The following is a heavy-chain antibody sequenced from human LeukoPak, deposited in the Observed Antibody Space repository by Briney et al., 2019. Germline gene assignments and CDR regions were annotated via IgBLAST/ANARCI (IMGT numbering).Heavy chain of an antibody. D-gene: IGHD3-22*01. CDR3: ASQYYYDSSGYFGAFDI. CDR2: IYPGDSDT. Sequence: GESLKISCKGSGYSFTSYWIGWVRQMPGKGLELMGIIYPGDSDTRYSPSFQGQVTISADKSISTAYLQWSSLKASDTAMYYCASQYYYDSSGYFGAFDIWGEGTMVTVSS. V-gene: IGHV5-51*01. CDR1: GYSFTSYW. J-gene: IGHJ3*02.